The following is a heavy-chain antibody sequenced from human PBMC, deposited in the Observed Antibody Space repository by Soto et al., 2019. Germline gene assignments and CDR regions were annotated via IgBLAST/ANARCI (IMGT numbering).Heavy chain of an antibody. CDR2: INQIVST. CDR1: GGSFSGYY. Sequence: LSETLSLTCAVYGGSFSGYYWTWIRQPPVRGLELIGEINQIVSTNYEPSVKSRVTISVDTSKSQGALKGSCVTAADTAVYYCARGGFVGVPNKYFQHWGQGTLVTVSS. CDR3: ARGGFVGVPNKYFQH. D-gene: IGHD3-3*01. J-gene: IGHJ1*01. V-gene: IGHV4-34*01.